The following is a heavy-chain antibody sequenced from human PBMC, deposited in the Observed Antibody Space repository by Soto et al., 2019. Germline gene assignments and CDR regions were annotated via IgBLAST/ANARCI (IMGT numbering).Heavy chain of an antibody. CDR1: SGSISSGGYY. CDR3: AREVRRSGYPWYFDY. J-gene: IGHJ4*02. D-gene: IGHD3-22*01. CDR2: IYSRGSV. Sequence: PSETLSLRWSVSSGSISSGGYYWIWIRQHPGKGMEWLGYIYSRGSVYYIPSLTNRVTISVEKSKSKLSLKLSSVTAADMAVYYFAREVRRSGYPWYFDYWGQGALVTVSS. V-gene: IGHV4-31*02.